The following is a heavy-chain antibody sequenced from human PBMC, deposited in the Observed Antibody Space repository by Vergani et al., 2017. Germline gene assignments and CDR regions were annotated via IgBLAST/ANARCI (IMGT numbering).Heavy chain of an antibody. CDR2: IIPILGIA. Sequence: QVQLVQSGSEVKKPGASVKVSCRASGYTFTNYALNWVRQAPGQGLEWMGRIIPILGIANYAQKFQGRVTITADKSTSTAYMELSSLRSEDTAVYYCAREGHYYGSGSSYYGMDVWGQGTTVTVSS. V-gene: IGHV1-69*09. J-gene: IGHJ6*02. CDR1: GYTFTNYA. CDR3: AREGHYYGSGSSYYGMDV. D-gene: IGHD3-10*01.